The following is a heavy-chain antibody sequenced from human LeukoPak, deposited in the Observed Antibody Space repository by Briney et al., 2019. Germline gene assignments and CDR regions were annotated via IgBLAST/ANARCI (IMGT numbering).Heavy chain of an antibody. D-gene: IGHD5-18*01. CDR2: INPDGNKK. CDR3: ARDLAYSRLDY. J-gene: IGHJ4*02. CDR1: GLTFSSSW. Sequence: GGSLRLSCAVSGLTFSSSWMDWVRQAPGKELEWVASINPDGNKKYSADSVKGRFTISRDNAENSLYLQMNSLRVEDTAFYYCARDLAYSRLDYWGQGMLVTVSS. V-gene: IGHV3-7*01.